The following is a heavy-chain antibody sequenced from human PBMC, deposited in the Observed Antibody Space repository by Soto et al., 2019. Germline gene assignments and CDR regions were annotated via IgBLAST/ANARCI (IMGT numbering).Heavy chain of an antibody. D-gene: IGHD6-13*01. J-gene: IGHJ4*02. V-gene: IGHV4-59*01. CDR3: ARGTYSSSWYVGY. CDR1: GDSIISYY. CDR2: IYYSGST. Sequence: SETLSLTCTVSGDSIISYYWSCIRQPPGKGLEWIGYIYYSGSTNYNPSLKSRVTISVDTSKNQFSLKLSSVTAADTAVYYCARGTYSSSWYVGYWGQGTLVTVS.